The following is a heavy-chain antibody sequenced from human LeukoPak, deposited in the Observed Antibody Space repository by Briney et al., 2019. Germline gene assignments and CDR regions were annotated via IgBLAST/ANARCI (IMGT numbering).Heavy chain of an antibody. CDR1: GGSISPYY. J-gene: IGHJ4*02. V-gene: IGHV4-59*08. D-gene: IGHD1-26*01. CDR3: ARHSGASPHYFDY. CDR2: IFYSGSA. Sequence: SDTLSLTCTVSGGSISPYYWSWIRQPPGKELEWIAFIFYSGSAHYNPSLTSRVTISVDTSKNQLSLKLTSVTAEDTPVYYCARHSGASPHYFDYWGQGTLVTVSS.